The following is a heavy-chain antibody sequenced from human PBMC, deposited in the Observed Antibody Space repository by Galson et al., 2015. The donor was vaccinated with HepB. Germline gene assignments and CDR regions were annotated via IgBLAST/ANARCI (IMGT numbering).Heavy chain of an antibody. J-gene: IGHJ6*02. Sequence: SLRLSCAASGFTFSSYAMSWVRQAPGKGLEWVSAISGSGGSTYYADSVKGRFTISRDNSKNTLYLQMNSLRAEDTAVYYCANSAAAGNYYYYYGMDVWGQGTTVTVSS. V-gene: IGHV3-23*01. CDR2: ISGSGGST. CDR1: GFTFSSYA. CDR3: ANSAAAGNYYYYYGMDV. D-gene: IGHD6-13*01.